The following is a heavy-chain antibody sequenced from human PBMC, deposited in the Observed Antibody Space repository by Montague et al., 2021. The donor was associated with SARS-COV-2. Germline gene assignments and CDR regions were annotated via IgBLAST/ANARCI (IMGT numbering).Heavy chain of an antibody. D-gene: IGHD6-13*01. Sequence: TLSLTCTVSGGSISSDYYYWSWIRQHPGKGLEWIGYIYYSGSTYYNPSLKSRVTISVDTSKNQFSLKLSSVAAADTAVYYCARVGRGSSWYEVAFDIWGQGTMVTVSS. J-gene: IGHJ3*02. CDR1: GGSISSDYYY. CDR3: ARVGRGSSWYEVAFDI. V-gene: IGHV4-31*03. CDR2: IYYSGST.